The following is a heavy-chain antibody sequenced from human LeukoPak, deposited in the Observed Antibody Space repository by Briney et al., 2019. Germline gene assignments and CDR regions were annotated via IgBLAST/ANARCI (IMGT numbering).Heavy chain of an antibody. J-gene: IGHJ5*02. V-gene: IGHV5-51*01. CDR3: ARHGVLVANTGWFDP. CDR1: GYIFTNYW. D-gene: IGHD5-12*01. Sequence: GESLKISCKGSGYIFTNYWIGWVRQMPGKGLEWMGIIYPADSDTRYSPSFQGQVTISADKSISTAYLQWSSLKASDTAMYYCARHGVLVANTGWFDPWGQGTLVTVSS. CDR2: IYPADSDT.